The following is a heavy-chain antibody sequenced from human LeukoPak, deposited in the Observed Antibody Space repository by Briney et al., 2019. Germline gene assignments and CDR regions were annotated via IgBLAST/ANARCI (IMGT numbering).Heavy chain of an antibody. CDR2: VHDSGTT. D-gene: IGHD1-26*01. Sequence: SKTLSLTPTVSGGSISAYYWSWIRQTPGKGLEWIGYVHDSGTTNYNPSLKGRVTISSDTSKNQFSLNLRSVSAADTATYYCARHGGSLGYFDYWGYGTVVSVSS. J-gene: IGHJ4*01. CDR1: GGSISAYY. CDR3: ARHGGSLGYFDY. V-gene: IGHV4-59*08.